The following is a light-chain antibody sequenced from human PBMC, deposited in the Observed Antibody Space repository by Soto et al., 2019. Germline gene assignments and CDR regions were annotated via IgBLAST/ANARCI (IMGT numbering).Light chain of an antibody. Sequence: QSVLTQPPSVSGAPGQRVTISCTGSSANIGAGYDVLWYQQLPGTAPKLIIYGNTNRPSGVPDRFFGSISGTSASLAITGLQAEDEADYYGQSYDSSLTGSKVFGGGTKLTVL. V-gene: IGLV1-40*01. J-gene: IGLJ2*01. CDR3: QSYDSSLTGSKV. CDR1: SANIGAGYD. CDR2: GNT.